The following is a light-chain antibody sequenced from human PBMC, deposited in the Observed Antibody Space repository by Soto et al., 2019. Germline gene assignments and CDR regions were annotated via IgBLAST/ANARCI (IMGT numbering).Light chain of an antibody. CDR2: DVS. J-gene: IGLJ1*01. V-gene: IGLV2-11*01. CDR3: CSYAASSYV. Sequence: QSVLTQPRGVAGSPGQSVTMFCTGTSSDGGGYNFVSWYQQHPAKAHKVTSYDVSKRPSGVTDRSSGSKSGDTASLTISGLQAEDEADYHCCSYAASSYVFGTGTKVT. CDR1: SSDGGGYNF.